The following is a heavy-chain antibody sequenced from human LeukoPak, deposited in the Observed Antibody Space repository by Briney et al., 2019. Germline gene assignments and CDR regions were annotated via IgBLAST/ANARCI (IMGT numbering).Heavy chain of an antibody. J-gene: IGHJ6*03. D-gene: IGHD3-10*01. CDR2: IYYSGST. CDR1: GYSISSGYY. V-gene: IGHV4-61*01. Sequence: SETLSLTCAVSGYSISSGYYWGWIRQPPGEGLEWIGYIYYSGSTNYNPSLKSRVTISVDTSKNQFSLKLSSVTAADTAVYYCARTQGWFGDYYYYMDVWGKGTTVTVSS. CDR3: ARTQGWFGDYYYYMDV.